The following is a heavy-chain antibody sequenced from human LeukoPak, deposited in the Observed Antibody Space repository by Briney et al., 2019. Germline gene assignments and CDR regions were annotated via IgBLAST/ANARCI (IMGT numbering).Heavy chain of an antibody. D-gene: IGHD5-18*01. V-gene: IGHV3-9*01. CDR1: GFTFDDYA. Sequence: GGSLRLSCAACGFTFDDYAMHWVRQAPGKGLEWVSGISWNSGSIGYADSVKGRFTISRDNAKNSLYLQMNSLRAEDTALYYCAKGYSYGYAGAYYFDYWGQGTLVTVSS. CDR2: ISWNSGSI. J-gene: IGHJ4*02. CDR3: AKGYSYGYAGAYYFDY.